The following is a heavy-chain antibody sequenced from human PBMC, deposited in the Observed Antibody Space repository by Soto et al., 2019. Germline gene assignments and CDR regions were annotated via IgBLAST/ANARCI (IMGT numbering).Heavy chain of an antibody. CDR1: GYTFTSYG. Sequence: QVQLVQSGAEVKKPGASVKVSCKASGYTFTSYGISWVRQAHGQGLEWMGWISVYNGNTNYAQKLQGRVTMTTDTSTSTGYMELRGLRSDDTAVYYCARDGGTVTTDYWGQGTLVTVSS. CDR3: ARDGGTVTTDY. J-gene: IGHJ4*02. V-gene: IGHV1-18*01. CDR2: ISVYNGNT. D-gene: IGHD4-17*01.